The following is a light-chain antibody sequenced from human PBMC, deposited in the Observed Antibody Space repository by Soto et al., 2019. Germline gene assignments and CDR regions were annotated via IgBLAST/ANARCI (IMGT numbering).Light chain of an antibody. V-gene: IGKV4-1*01. CDR2: CSS. J-gene: IGKJ1*01. CDR3: QQYFTSPWT. Sequence: DIVMTQSPDSLAVSLGERATFNCKSSQSILDRSKNKYYLAWYQQTSGQPPKLLIYCSSLRESGVPDRFTGNVYGTDFTLTISSRQAEDVAVYYCQQYFTSPWTFGQSTKVEI. CDR1: QSILDRSKNKYY.